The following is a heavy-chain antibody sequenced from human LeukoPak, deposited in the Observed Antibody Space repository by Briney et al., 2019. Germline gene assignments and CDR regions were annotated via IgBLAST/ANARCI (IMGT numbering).Heavy chain of an antibody. CDR2: IYYSGST. J-gene: IGHJ6*03. Sequence: SETLSLTCTVSGGSISSYHWSWIRQPPGKGLEWIGYIYYSGSTNYNPSLKSRVTISVDTSKNQFSLKLSSVTAADTAVYYCARDSGYSSSWYNYYYMDVWGKGTTVTVSS. D-gene: IGHD6-13*01. CDR1: GGSISSYH. V-gene: IGHV4-59*01. CDR3: ARDSGYSSSWYNYYYMDV.